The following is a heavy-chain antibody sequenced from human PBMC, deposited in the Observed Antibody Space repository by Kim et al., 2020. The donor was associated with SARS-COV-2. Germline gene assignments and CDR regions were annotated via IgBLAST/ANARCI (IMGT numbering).Heavy chain of an antibody. CDR2: ISGGGGST. Sequence: GGSLRLSCAASGFTFSAYVMIWVRQAPGKGLEWVSTISGGGGSTYYADSVKGRFTISRDNSKNTLYLQMNSLRDEDTALYYCAKRGAAREFDYWGQGTLVTVSS. J-gene: IGHJ4*02. V-gene: IGHV3-23*01. D-gene: IGHD6-6*01. CDR3: AKRGAAREFDY. CDR1: GFTFSAYV.